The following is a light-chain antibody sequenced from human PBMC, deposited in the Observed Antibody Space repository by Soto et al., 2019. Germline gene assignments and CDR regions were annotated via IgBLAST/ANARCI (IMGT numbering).Light chain of an antibody. V-gene: IGKV1-5*01. CDR2: DAS. Sequence: DIQMTQSPSTLSASVGDRVTITCRASQSIGTWLAWYQQKPGKAPKLLIYDASTLESGVPSRFSGSGSRTEFTLSISRLQPDDFATYYCQQYDTYSMYTVGQGTKLEIK. J-gene: IGKJ2*01. CDR3: QQYDTYSMYT. CDR1: QSIGTW.